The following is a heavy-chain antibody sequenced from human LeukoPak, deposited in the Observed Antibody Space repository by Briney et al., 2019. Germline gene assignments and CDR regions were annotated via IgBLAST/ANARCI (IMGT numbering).Heavy chain of an antibody. CDR1: GFTFSSYW. CDR3: AKGPLWLPSGY. D-gene: IGHD3-16*01. V-gene: IGHV3-48*01. CDR2: ISSSGSTI. J-gene: IGHJ4*02. Sequence: GGSLRLSCAASGFTFSSYWMSWVRQAPGKGLEWDSYISSSGSTIYYADSVKGRFTISRNNSKNTLYLQMKSLIADETAIYYCAKGPLWLPSGYWGQGTLVTVSS.